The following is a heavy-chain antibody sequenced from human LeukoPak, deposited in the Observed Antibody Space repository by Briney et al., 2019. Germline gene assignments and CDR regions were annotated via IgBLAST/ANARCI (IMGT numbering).Heavy chain of an antibody. D-gene: IGHD2-15*01. Sequence: GGSLRLYCAASGFTFSIYAVSWVRQTPEKGLVWVSAISGDGSVIYYADSVKGRFTTSRDNSKNTLYLQMNSLRVGDTAVYYCAKSIKDTTYYDYWGQGTLVTVSS. CDR1: GFTFSIYA. CDR2: ISGDGSVI. J-gene: IGHJ4*02. CDR3: AKSIKDTTYYDY. V-gene: IGHV3-23*01.